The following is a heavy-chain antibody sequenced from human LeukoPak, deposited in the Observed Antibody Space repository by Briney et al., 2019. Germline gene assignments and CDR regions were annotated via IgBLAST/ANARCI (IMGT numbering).Heavy chain of an antibody. CDR2: IYYSGST. CDR3: ASRVKVAGINYFDY. CDR1: GGSISSSSYY. Sequence: PSETLSLTCTVSGGSISSSSYYWGWIRQPRGKGLEWIGSIYYSGSTYYNPSLKSRVTISVDTSKNQFSLKLSSVTAADTAVYYCASRVKVAGINYFDYWGQGTLVTVSS. J-gene: IGHJ4*02. D-gene: IGHD6-19*01. V-gene: IGHV4-39*01.